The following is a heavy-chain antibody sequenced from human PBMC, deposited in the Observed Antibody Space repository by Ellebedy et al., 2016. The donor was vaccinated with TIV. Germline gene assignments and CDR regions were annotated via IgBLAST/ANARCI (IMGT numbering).Heavy chain of an antibody. D-gene: IGHD4-11*01. V-gene: IGHV3-48*04. CDR3: ARDDYNPKWYFAL. CDR1: GFTFTSHS. J-gene: IGHJ2*01. CDR2: ISSSSSTI. Sequence: PGGSLRLSCAASGFTFTSHSMNWVRQAPGKGLEWISYISSSSSTIYYADSVKGRFTISRDNAKSSLFLQMNSLRAEDTAVYYCARDDYNPKWYFALWGRGTLVAVVS.